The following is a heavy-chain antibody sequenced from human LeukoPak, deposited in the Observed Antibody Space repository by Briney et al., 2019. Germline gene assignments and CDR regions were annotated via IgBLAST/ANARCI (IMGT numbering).Heavy chain of an antibody. V-gene: IGHV3-74*01. CDR2: INSDGSST. CDR3: ARVRGSGAAGKGVDY. J-gene: IGHJ4*02. Sequence: GGSLRLSCAASGFTFSSYWMHWVRQAPGKGLVWVSRINSDGSSTSYADSVKGRFTISRDNAKNTLYLQMNSLRAEDTAVYYCARVRGSGAAGKGVDYWGQGTLVTVSS. CDR1: GFTFSSYW. D-gene: IGHD6-13*01.